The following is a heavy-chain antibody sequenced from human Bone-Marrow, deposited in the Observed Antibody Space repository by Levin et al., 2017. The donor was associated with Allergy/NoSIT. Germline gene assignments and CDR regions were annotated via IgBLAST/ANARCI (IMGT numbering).Heavy chain of an antibody. CDR1: GFTFSSYS. CDR3: ARDRGWEGYCSSTSGPPDY. Sequence: GESLKISCAASGFTFSSYSMNWVRQAPGKGLEWVSSISSSSSYIYYADSVKGRFTISRDNAKNSLYLQMNSLRAEDTAVYYCARDRGWEGYCSSTSGPPDYWGQGTLVTVSS. J-gene: IGHJ4*02. CDR2: ISSSSSYI. D-gene: IGHD2-2*01. V-gene: IGHV3-21*01.